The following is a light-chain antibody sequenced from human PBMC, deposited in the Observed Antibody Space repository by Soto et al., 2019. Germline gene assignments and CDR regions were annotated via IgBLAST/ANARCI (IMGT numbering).Light chain of an antibody. CDR1: SSDVGGVTY. Sequence: QSALTQPPSASGSPGQSVTISCTGTSSDVGGVTYVSWYQQYPDKAPKLIIYEVTKRPSGVPDRFSGSKSGNTASLTVSGLQAEDEADYYCSSYTGSNTFVFGTGTKLTVL. CDR2: EVT. CDR3: SSYTGSNTFV. V-gene: IGLV2-8*01. J-gene: IGLJ1*01.